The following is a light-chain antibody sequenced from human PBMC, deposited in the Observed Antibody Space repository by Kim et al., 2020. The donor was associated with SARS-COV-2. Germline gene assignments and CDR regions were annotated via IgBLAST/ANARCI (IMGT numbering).Light chain of an antibody. CDR2: YAS. CDR3: HQSGSLPWT. Sequence: EIVLTQSPDFQSVTPKEKITITCRASQGIGSSLHWYQLKPDQSPKLLVKYASQSFSGVPSRFSGSRSGTDFTLTISSLEAEDAATYYCHQSGSLPWTFGQGTKLEI. J-gene: IGKJ1*01. CDR1: QGIGSS. V-gene: IGKV6-21*01.